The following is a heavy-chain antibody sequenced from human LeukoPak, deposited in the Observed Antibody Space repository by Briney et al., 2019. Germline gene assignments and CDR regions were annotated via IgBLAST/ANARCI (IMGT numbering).Heavy chain of an antibody. V-gene: IGHV3-23*01. D-gene: IGHD3-10*01. CDR3: AKDDGGEYHLFDS. CDR2: IVVTGGVT. Sequence: GGSLRLSCAASGFTFSSYAMSWVRQAPGKGLEWVSTIVVTGGVTYYADSVTGRFTISRDNSKNILYLHLNSLRVEDTAVYYCAKDDGGEYHLFDSWGQGTLVTVSS. CDR1: GFTFSSYA. J-gene: IGHJ4*02.